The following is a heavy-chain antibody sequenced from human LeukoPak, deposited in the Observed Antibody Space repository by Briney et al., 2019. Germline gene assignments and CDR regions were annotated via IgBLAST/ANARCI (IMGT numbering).Heavy chain of an antibody. CDR2: ISYDGNNK. CDR3: AKEVVAAVLGNWFDP. CDR1: GFTFSSYA. J-gene: IGHJ5*02. Sequence: PGRSLRLSCAASGFTFSSYAMHWVRQAPGKGLEWVAVISYDGNNKYYADSVKGRFTISRDNSKNTLYLQMNSLRAEDTAVYYCAKEVVAAVLGNWFDPWGQGTLVTVSS. D-gene: IGHD6-13*01. V-gene: IGHV3-30-3*02.